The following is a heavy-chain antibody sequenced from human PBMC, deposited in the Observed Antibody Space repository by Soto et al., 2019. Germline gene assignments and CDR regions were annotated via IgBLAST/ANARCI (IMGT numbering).Heavy chain of an antibody. CDR1: GGSLSNYG. J-gene: IGHJ6*02. D-gene: IGHD4-17*01. CDR2: IIPVFGTA. V-gene: IGHV1-69*12. CDR3: ARGDATKIVVTTYYGIDV. Sequence: QVQLVQSGAEVKKPGSSVKVSCKASGGSLSNYGISWVRQAPGQGLEWMGGIIPVFGTANYAQKFQGRVTITADESTSIVYMDVTSLRSDDPAVYYCARGDATKIVVTTYYGIDVWGQGTTVTVSS.